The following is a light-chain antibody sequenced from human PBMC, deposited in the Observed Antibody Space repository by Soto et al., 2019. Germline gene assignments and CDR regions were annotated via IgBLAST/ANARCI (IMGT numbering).Light chain of an antibody. V-gene: IGKV1-5*03. CDR3: HQYNTFPWT. J-gene: IGKJ1*01. CDR2: KAS. CDR1: QSISSW. Sequence: DIQMTQSPYTLSASVGDRVTITCRASQSISSWLAWYQQKPGKAPKLLMYKASILESGVPSRFSGSGSWTEFTLTISSLQADDFATYYCHQYNTFPWTFGQRTKVEIK.